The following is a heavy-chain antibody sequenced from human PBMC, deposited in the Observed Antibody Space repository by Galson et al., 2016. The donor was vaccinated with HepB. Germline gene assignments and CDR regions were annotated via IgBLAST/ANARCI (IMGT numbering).Heavy chain of an antibody. D-gene: IGHD3-10*01. V-gene: IGHV3-7*03. CDR3: ARKGGIYSPWGY. J-gene: IGHJ4*02. CDR2: IKQDGNEK. CDR1: GFTFSNYW. Sequence: SLRLSCAASGFTFSNYWMSWVCQAPGKGLEWVANIKQDGNEKYYVDSVKGRFTISRDNAKNSMYLQMNSLRAEDTAVYYCARKGGIYSPWGYWGQGTLVTVSS.